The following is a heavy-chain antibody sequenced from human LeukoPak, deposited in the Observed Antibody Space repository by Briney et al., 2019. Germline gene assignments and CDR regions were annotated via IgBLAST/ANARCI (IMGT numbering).Heavy chain of an antibody. D-gene: IGHD2-21*02. CDR1: GLMFDDYA. CDR2: ISWNSGSI. CDR3: AKDLGCGGDCYSGWIGYWYFDL. J-gene: IGHJ2*01. Sequence: GGSLRLSCAASGLMFDDYAMHWVRQAPGKGLEWVSGISWNSGSIGYADSVKGRFTISRDNAKNSLYLQMNSLRAEDTALYYCAKDLGCGGDCYSGWIGYWYFDLWGRGTLVTVSS. V-gene: IGHV3-9*01.